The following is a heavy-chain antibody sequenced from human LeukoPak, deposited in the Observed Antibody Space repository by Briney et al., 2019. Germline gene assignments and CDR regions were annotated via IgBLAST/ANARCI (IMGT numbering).Heavy chain of an antibody. Sequence: PSETLSLTCTVSGGSISSSSYYWGWLRHPPGQGLEWSGSIYYGGTTYCNPSFKSRVTISVDTSTNQFSLKLSSVPAADTAVYYCARHIRVSGSGPTYIDYWGQGTLVTVSP. V-gene: IGHV4-39*01. J-gene: IGHJ4*02. CDR1: GGSISSSSYY. D-gene: IGHD6-19*01. CDR2: IYYGGTT. CDR3: ARHIRVSGSGPTYIDY.